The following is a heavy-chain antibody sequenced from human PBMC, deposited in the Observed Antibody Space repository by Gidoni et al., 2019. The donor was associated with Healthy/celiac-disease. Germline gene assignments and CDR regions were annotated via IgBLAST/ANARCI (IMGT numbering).Heavy chain of an antibody. CDR2: MNPNRGNT. D-gene: IGHD3-10*01. V-gene: IGHV1-8*01. J-gene: IGHJ4*02. CDR3: ARVVWGTGFIDY. Sequence: QVQLVQYGAEVKKHGDSVKVSCKTSGSTFTIYDINWLRQSNGQGLEWMGLMNPNRGNTGYAQKFQGRVTMTRNTSISTAYMELSSLRSEDTAVYYCARVVWGTGFIDYWGQGTLVTVSS. CDR1: GSTFTIYD.